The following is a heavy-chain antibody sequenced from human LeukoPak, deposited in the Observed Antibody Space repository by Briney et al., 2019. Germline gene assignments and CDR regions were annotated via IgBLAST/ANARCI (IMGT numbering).Heavy chain of an antibody. CDR3: ARVSFCPRCHFDY. V-gene: IGHV3-74*03. J-gene: IGHJ4*02. D-gene: IGHD2/OR15-2a*01. Sequence: GGSLRLSCAASGLSFSSYWMHWVRQAPGKGLVWVARISPDGSSALSADSVRGRFTISRDNADNTLYLQLNSLRAEDTAVYYCARVSFCPRCHFDYWGQGTLVTVSS. CDR2: ISPDGSSA. CDR1: GLSFSSYW.